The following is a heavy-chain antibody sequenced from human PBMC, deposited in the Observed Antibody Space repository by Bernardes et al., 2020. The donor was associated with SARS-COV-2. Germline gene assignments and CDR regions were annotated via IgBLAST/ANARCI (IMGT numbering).Heavy chain of an antibody. J-gene: IGHJ4*02. CDR1: GFAFRSTG. CDR3: AKDLFWWSAADF. Sequence: VGSLISSCAASGFAFRSTGMSWVRQAPGKGLEWVSSSGGDGGTHYADSVRGRFTISRDTSKNTLFLQMNSLRADDTAVYYCAKDLFWWSAADFWGQGTVVTVSS. CDR2: SGGDGGT. D-gene: IGHD2-21*01. V-gene: IGHV3-23*01.